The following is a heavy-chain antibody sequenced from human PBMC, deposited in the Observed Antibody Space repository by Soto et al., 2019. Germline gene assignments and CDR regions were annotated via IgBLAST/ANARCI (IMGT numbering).Heavy chain of an antibody. CDR2: ISYDGSNK. Sequence: QVQLVESGGGVVQPGRSLRLSCAASGFTFSSYAMHWVRQAPGKGLEWVAVISYDGSNKYYADSVKGRFTISRDNSKNTLYLQKNSLRAEDTAVYYCARVNRVDYYYYGMDVWGQGTTVTVSS. CDR1: GFTFSSYA. V-gene: IGHV3-30-3*01. J-gene: IGHJ6*02. CDR3: ARVNRVDYYYYGMDV.